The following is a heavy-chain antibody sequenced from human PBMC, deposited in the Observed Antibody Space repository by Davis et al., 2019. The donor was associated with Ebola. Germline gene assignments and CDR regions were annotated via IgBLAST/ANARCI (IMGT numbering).Heavy chain of an antibody. J-gene: IGHJ6*02. V-gene: IGHV4-59*12. CDR1: GGSISSYY. CDR2: IYYSGST. Sequence: MPSETLSLTCTVSGGSISSYYWSWIRQPPGKGLEWIGYIYYSGSTNYNPSLKSRVTISVDTSKNQFSLKLSSVTAADTAVYYCARRAVVVLAEYYYGMDVWGQGTTVTVSS. CDR3: ARRAVVVLAEYYYGMDV. D-gene: IGHD2-15*01.